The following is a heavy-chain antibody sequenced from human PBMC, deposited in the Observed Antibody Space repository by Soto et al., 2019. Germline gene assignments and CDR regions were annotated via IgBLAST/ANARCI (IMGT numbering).Heavy chain of an antibody. V-gene: IGHV3-33*01. D-gene: IGHD2-15*01. CDR1: GFTFSSYG. CDR2: IWYDGSNK. J-gene: IGHJ6*02. CDR3: ARDTYCSGGSCYPYYYYYGMDV. Sequence: VQLVESGGGVVQPGRSLRLSCAASGFTFSSYGMHWVRQAPGKGLEWVAVIWYDGSNKYYADSVKGRFTISRDNSKNTLYLQMNSLRAEDTAVYYCARDTYCSGGSCYPYYYYYGMDVWGQGTTVTVSS.